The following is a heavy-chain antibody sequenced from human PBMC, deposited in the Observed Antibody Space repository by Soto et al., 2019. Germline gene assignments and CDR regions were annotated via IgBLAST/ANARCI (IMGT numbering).Heavy chain of an antibody. J-gene: IGHJ6*02. Sequence: SETLSLTCTVSGGSISSGGYYWSWIRQHPGKGLEWIGYIYYSGSTYYNPSLKSRVTISVDTSKNTAYMELSSLRSEDTAVYYCASSATTADYYYGMDVWGQGTTVTVSS. D-gene: IGHD1-26*01. CDR2: IYYSGST. CDR3: ASSATTADYYYGMDV. V-gene: IGHV4-31*03. CDR1: GGSISSGGYY.